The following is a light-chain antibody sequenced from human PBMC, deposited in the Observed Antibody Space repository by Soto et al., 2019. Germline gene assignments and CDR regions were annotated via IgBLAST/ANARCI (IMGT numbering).Light chain of an antibody. CDR1: SSDVGGYNY. CDR2: AVS. CDR3: SSYTSSRTLYV. J-gene: IGLJ1*01. V-gene: IGLV2-14*01. Sequence: QSALTQPASVSGSPGQSITISCTGTSSDVGGYNYVSWYQQHPVKAPKLMIYAVSNRPSGVSNRFSGSKSGNTASLNISGLQAEDEADYYCSSYTSSRTLYVFGTGTKLTVL.